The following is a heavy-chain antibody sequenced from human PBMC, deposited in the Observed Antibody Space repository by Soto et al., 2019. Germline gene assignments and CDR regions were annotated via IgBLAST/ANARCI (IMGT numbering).Heavy chain of an antibody. CDR2: IWFDGKNE. CDR1: GFTFSNYG. Sequence: PLVQSGGGMVQPGRSLRLSCAASGFTFSNYGMHWVRQAPGKGLDWVAVIWFDGKNEHYADSVKGRFTISRDNSENILYLQMNSLRAEDTAVYYCARGVGAAGLAYYDHWGQGTLVTVSS. D-gene: IGHD6-25*01. V-gene: IGHV3-33*01. CDR3: ARGVGAAGLAYYDH. J-gene: IGHJ4*03.